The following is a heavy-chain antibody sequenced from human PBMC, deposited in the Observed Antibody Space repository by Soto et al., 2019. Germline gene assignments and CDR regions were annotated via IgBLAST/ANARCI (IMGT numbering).Heavy chain of an antibody. J-gene: IGHJ4*02. CDR1: GFAFSNYA. CDR2: TSGSGGTT. D-gene: IGHD5-18*01. V-gene: IGHV3-23*01. CDR3: AKGTGFSYGDGYSFDH. Sequence: GVLKISCAASGFAFSNYAMSWVRQARGKGLEWVSATSGSGGTTYYAESVKGRFTISMDYFKSTLFLQMDSLTADDTALYYCAKGTGFSYGDGYSFDHWGQGTLVTVSS.